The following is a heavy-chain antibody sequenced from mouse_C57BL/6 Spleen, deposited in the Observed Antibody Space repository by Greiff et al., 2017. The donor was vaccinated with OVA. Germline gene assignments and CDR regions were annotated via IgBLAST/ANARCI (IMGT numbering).Heavy chain of an antibody. CDR1: GFTFSDYS. CDR3: ARGSGSSYNYAMDY. Sequence: EVKLMESGGGLVQPGGSLKLSCAASGFTFSDYSLSFFLPPPSTRLSWVAYISNGGGSTYYPDTVKGRFTISRDNAKNTLYLQMSRLKSEDTAMYYCARGSGSSYNYAMDYWGQGTSVTVSS. V-gene: IGHV5-12*01. CDR2: ISNGGGST. J-gene: IGHJ4*01. D-gene: IGHD1-1*01.